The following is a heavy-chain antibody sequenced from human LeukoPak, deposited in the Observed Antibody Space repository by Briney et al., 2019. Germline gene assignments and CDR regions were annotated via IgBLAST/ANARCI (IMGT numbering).Heavy chain of an antibody. CDR3: ARDGVAVAGTY. D-gene: IGHD6-19*01. Sequence: ALVKVSCKASGYTFTSYYMHWVRQAPGQGLEWMGIINPSGGSTSYAQKFQGRVTMTRDTSTSTVYMELSSLRSEDTAVYYCARDGVAVAGTYWGQGTLVTVSS. CDR2: INPSGGST. V-gene: IGHV1-46*01. CDR1: GYTFTSYY. J-gene: IGHJ4*02.